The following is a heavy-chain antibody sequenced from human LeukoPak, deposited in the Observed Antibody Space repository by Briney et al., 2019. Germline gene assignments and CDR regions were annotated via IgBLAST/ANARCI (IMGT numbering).Heavy chain of an antibody. CDR2: IIPIFGTA. CDR1: GGTFSSYA. CDR3: ARGAGDYEYMDV. J-gene: IGHJ6*03. Sequence: ASVKVSCKASGGTFSSYAISWVRQAPGRGLEWTGGIIPIFGTANYAQKFQGRVTITTDESTSTAYMELSSLRSEDTAVYYCARGAGDYEYMDVWGKGTTVTVSS. V-gene: IGHV1-69*05.